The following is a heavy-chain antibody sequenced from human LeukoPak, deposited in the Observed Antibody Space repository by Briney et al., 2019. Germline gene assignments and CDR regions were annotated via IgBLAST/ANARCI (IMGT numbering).Heavy chain of an antibody. D-gene: IGHD2-15*01. CDR3: ARAVHCSGGSCYFDY. V-gene: IGHV4-59*11. Sequence: SETLSLTCTVYGGSTSSHYWSWIRQPPGKGLEWIGYIYYSGRSNYNPSLKSRVTISVDTSKNQFSLKLSSVTAADTAVYYCARAVHCSGGSCYFDYWGQGTLVTVSS. CDR1: GGSTSSHY. CDR2: IYYSGRS. J-gene: IGHJ4*01.